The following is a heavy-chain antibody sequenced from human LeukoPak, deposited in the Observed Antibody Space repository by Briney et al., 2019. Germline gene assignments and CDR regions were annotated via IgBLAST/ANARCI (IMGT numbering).Heavy chain of an antibody. V-gene: IGHV3-74*01. Sequence: QPGGSLRLSCTTSGFTFSSSCMHWVRQVPGKGLVWVSRIHSDGNATYYADSVKGRFTISRDNSKNMLYLQMNSLRAEDTAVYYCAKDGTYNWNPLGEIFFDYWGQGTLVTVSS. CDR2: IHSDGNAT. J-gene: IGHJ4*02. CDR1: GFTFSSSC. CDR3: AKDGTYNWNPLGEIFFDY. D-gene: IGHD1-20*01.